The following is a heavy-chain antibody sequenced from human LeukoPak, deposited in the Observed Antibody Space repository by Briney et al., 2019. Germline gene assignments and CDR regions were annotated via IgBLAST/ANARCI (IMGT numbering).Heavy chain of an antibody. Sequence: GGSLRLSCAASGFTFSDYYMSWIRQAPGKGLEWVSYISSSGSTIYYADSVKGRFTISRDSAKNSLYLQMNSLRAEDTAVYYCAREVRSFWSGYWIDYWGQGTLVTVSS. D-gene: IGHD3-3*01. CDR1: GFTFSDYY. CDR3: AREVRSFWSGYWIDY. J-gene: IGHJ4*02. V-gene: IGHV3-11*01. CDR2: ISSSGSTI.